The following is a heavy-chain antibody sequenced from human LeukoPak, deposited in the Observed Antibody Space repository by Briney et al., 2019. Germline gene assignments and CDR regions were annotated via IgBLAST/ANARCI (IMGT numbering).Heavy chain of an antibody. Sequence: ASVKVSCKASGYTFTSYAMHWVRLAPGQRLEWMGWINAGNGNTKYSQKFQGRVTITRDTSASTAYMELSSLRSEDTAVYYCAASIGQWQWLVLDYWGQGTLVTVSS. D-gene: IGHD6-19*01. CDR3: AASIGQWQWLVLDY. V-gene: IGHV1-3*01. CDR1: GYTFTSYA. J-gene: IGHJ4*02. CDR2: INAGNGNT.